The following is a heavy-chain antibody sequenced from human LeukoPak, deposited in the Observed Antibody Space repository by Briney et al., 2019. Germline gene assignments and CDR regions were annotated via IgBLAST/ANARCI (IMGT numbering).Heavy chain of an antibody. J-gene: IGHJ4*02. CDR1: GGSISNNRYY. D-gene: IGHD3-10*01. V-gene: IGHV4-39*07. CDR2: IYYSGST. Sequence: PSETLSLTCIVSGGSISNNRYYWGWIRQPPGKGLEWIGSIYYSGSTNYNPSVKSRVTISVDTSKNQFSLKLSSVTAADTAMYYCACETAIYYGSEKKIDYWGQGALVTVSS. CDR3: ACETAIYYGSEKKIDY.